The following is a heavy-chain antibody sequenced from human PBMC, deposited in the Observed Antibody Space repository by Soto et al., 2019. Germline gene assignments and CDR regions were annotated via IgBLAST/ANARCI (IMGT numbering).Heavy chain of an antibody. CDR1: GCTFSSYT. CDR3: ARGIKYGDYSRWFDP. V-gene: IGHV1-69*02. Sequence: SVKVACEASGCTFSSYTISWVRQAPGQGLEWMGRIIPILGIANYAQKFQGRVTITADKSTSTAYMELSSLRSEDTAVYYCARGIKYGDYSRWFDPWGPGTLVTVSS. J-gene: IGHJ5*02. CDR2: IIPILGIA. D-gene: IGHD4-17*01.